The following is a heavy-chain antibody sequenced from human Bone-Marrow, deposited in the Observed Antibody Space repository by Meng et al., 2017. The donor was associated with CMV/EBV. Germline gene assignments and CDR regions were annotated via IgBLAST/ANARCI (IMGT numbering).Heavy chain of an antibody. J-gene: IGHJ4*02. CDR3: ASGGAARSFDY. CDR1: GGTFSSYA. D-gene: IGHD6-6*01. Sequence: CKASGGTFSSYAISWVRQDPGQGLEWMGGIIPIFGTANYAQKFQGRVTITTDESTSTAYMELSSLRSEDTAVYYCASGGAARSFDYWGQGTLVTVSS. V-gene: IGHV1-69*05. CDR2: IIPIFGTA.